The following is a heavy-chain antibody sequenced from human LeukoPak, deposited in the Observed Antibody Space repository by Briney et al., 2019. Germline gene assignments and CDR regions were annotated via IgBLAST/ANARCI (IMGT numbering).Heavy chain of an antibody. D-gene: IGHD6-13*01. Sequence: GGSLRLSCAASGFTFSSYAMSGVRQAPGKGLEWGSAISGSGGSTYYADSVKGRFTISRDNSKNTLYLQMNSLRAEDTAVYYCAKDQQQLVLHYYYYYGMDVWGKGTTVTVSS. J-gene: IGHJ6*04. CDR2: ISGSGGST. CDR1: GFTFSSYA. V-gene: IGHV3-23*01. CDR3: AKDQQQLVLHYYYYYGMDV.